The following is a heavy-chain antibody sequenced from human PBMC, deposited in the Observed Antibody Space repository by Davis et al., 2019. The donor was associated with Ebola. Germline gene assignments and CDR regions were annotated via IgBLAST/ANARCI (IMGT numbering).Heavy chain of an antibody. CDR2: INPNSGDT. J-gene: IGHJ4*02. D-gene: IGHD2-15*01. CDR3: ARDRVCSGATCYAYFDF. Sequence: AASVQVSCKASGYTLTGYYIHWVRQAPGQGLEWMGWINPNSGDTKYSQKFQGWVTMTRDTPISTAYMEMNRLTSDDTAVYYCARDRVCSGATCYAYFDFWGQGTLVTVSS. V-gene: IGHV1-2*04. CDR1: GYTLTGYY.